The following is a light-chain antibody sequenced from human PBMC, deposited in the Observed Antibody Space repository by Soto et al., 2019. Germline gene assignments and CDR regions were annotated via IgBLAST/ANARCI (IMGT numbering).Light chain of an antibody. V-gene: IGLV1-44*01. CDR3: AAWDDNVDGVL. CDR1: SSNVGTNT. J-gene: IGLJ2*01. Sequence: QSVLTQPPSASGTPGQRVTISCSGSSSNVGTNTVNWYQLLPGAALKVLVYSNNQRPSGVPDRFSGSKSGTSASLAISGLQSEDEADYYCAAWDDNVDGVLFGGGTKVTVL. CDR2: SNN.